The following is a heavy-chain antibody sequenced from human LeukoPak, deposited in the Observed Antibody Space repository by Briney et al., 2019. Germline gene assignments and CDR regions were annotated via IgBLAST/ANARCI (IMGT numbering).Heavy chain of an antibody. CDR1: GYSFTSYW. CDR3: ARAHRTAYYYGSGSYYAY. D-gene: IGHD3-10*01. CDR2: IYPGVSDT. J-gene: IGHJ4*02. Sequence: GESLKISCKGSGYSFTSYWIGWVRQMPGKGLEWMGIIYPGVSDTRYSPSFQGQVTISADKSISTAYLQWSSLKASDTAMYYCARAHRTAYYYGSGSYYAYWGQGTLVTVSS. V-gene: IGHV5-51*01.